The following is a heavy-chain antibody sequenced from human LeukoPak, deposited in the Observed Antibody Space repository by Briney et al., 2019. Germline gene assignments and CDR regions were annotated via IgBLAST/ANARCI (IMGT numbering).Heavy chain of an antibody. Sequence: QTGGSLRLSCAASGFTFRNNWMNWIRQAPGKGLEWVANIRPDASDTGYVDSVKGRFTISRDNAKNSVYLQMNSLRVDDTAVYYCTSIPLGANEDYWGQGTRVTVSS. CDR1: GFTFRNNW. CDR3: TSIPLGANEDY. D-gene: IGHD1-26*01. CDR2: IRPDASDT. J-gene: IGHJ4*02. V-gene: IGHV3-7*03.